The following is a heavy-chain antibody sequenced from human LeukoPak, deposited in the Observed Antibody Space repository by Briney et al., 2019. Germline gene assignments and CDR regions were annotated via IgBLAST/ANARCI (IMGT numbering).Heavy chain of an antibody. CDR3: ASSTGYSSGWYQNDY. CDR1: GFTFSSYA. CDR2: ISSNGGST. D-gene: IGHD6-19*01. V-gene: IGHV3-64D*06. Sequence: PGGSLRLSCSASGFTFSSYAMHWVRQAPGKGLEYVSAISSNGGSTYYADSVKGRFTISRDNSKNTLYLQMSSLRAEDTAVYYCASSTGYSSGWYQNDYWGQGTLVTVSS. J-gene: IGHJ4*02.